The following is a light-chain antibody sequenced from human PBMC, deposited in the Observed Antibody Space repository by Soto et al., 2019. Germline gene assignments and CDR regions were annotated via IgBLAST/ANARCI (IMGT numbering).Light chain of an antibody. Sequence: QPVLTQPPSVSEAPGQRVTISCTGSSSNIGAGYEAHWYQQVPGTAPKLLIYENNNRPVGVPDRFSGSKSGTSASLAITGLQAEDEAEYYCQSYDSSLSGYVFGTGTKLTVL. V-gene: IGLV1-40*01. CDR1: SSNIGAGYE. CDR2: ENN. CDR3: QSYDSSLSGYV. J-gene: IGLJ1*01.